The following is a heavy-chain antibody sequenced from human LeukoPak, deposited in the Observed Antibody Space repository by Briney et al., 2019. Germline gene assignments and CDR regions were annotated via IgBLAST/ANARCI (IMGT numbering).Heavy chain of an antibody. J-gene: IGHJ4*02. D-gene: IGHD3-22*01. CDR3: AKDLAITMIVVGLFDY. CDR2: ISGSGGST. V-gene: IGHV3-23*01. CDR1: GFTFSSYA. Sequence: PGGSLRLSCAASGFTFSSYAVSWVRQAPGKGLEWVSAISGSGGSTYYADSVKGQFTISRDNSKNTLYLQMNSLRAEDTAVYYCAKDLAITMIVVGLFDYWGQGTLVTVSS.